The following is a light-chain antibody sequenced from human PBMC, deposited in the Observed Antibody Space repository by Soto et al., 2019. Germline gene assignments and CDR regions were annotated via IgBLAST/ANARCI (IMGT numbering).Light chain of an antibody. V-gene: IGLV2-14*03. Sequence: QSVLTQPASVSGSPGQSITISCTGTTSDIGAYNYVSWYQHHPGKAPKLLIYDVTDRPSGVSDRFSGSKSGNTASLTISGLQAEDEADYFCSSYTTINTVVLFGGGTKLTVL. CDR1: TSDIGAYNY. J-gene: IGLJ2*01. CDR3: SSYTTINTVVL. CDR2: DVT.